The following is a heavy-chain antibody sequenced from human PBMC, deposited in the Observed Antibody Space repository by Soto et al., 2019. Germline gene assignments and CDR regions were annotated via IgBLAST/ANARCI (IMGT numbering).Heavy chain of an antibody. V-gene: IGHV1-18*01. CDR3: ARDRQVGYCSSISCPNDY. CDR2: ISAYNGNT. D-gene: IGHD2-2*01. J-gene: IGHJ4*02. CDR1: GYTFTSYG. Sequence: QVQLVQSGAEVKKPGASVKVSCKASGYTFTSYGISWVRQAPGQGLEWMGWISAYNGNTNYAQKLQGRVTMTTDTSTSTAYMELRSLRSDDTAVYYCARDRQVGYCSSISCPNDYGGQGTLVTVSS.